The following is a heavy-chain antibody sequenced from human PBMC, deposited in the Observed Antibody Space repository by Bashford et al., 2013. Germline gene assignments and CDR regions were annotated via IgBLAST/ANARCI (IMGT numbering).Heavy chain of an antibody. D-gene: IGHD3-22*01. J-gene: IGHJ4*02. CDR1: GFSLSNARMG. CDR2: IFSNDEK. CDR3: ARARYKFGYGNFDY. Sequence: SGPTLVKPTETLTLTCTVSGFSLSNARMGVSWIRQPPGKALEWLAHIFSNDEKSYNTPLKTRLTISKDTSRNQVVLTMTNIDPVDTATYYCARARYKFGYGNFDYWGLGTLVTVSS. V-gene: IGHV2-26*01.